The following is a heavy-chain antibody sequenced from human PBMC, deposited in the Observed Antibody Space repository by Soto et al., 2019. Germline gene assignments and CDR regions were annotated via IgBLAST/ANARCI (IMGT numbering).Heavy chain of an antibody. CDR1: GFSLTETGMG. Sequence: QITLKESGPTLVKPTQTLTLTCTFSGFSLTETGMGVGWIRQPPGKALEWLALIYWDDDKRYSPSLKRGLTTSKDASKNQVVLTKTNVDAVDTATYYCAHRRSGYFDSWGQGTLVNVSS. J-gene: IGHJ4*02. CDR2: IYWDDDK. V-gene: IGHV2-5*02. CDR3: AHRRSGYFDS.